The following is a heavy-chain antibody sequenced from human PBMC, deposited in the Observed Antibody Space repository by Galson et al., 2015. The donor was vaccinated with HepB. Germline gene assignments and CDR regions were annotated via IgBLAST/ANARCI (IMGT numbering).Heavy chain of an antibody. CDR1: GFTFSSYG. J-gene: IGHJ6*02. CDR3: AKDRGHRSGWNPRFEYYYGMDV. Sequence: SLRLSCAASGFTFSSYGMHWVRQAPGKGLEWVAVISYDGSNKYYGDSVKGRFTISRDNSKNTLYLQMNSLRAEDTAVYYCAKDRGHRSGWNPRFEYYYGMDVWGQGTTVTVSS. V-gene: IGHV3-30*18. D-gene: IGHD6-19*01. CDR2: ISYDGSNK.